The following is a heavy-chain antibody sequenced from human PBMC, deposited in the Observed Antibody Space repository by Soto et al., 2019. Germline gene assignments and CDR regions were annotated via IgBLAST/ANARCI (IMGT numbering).Heavy chain of an antibody. CDR3: VRTDLITIFGVVIPNWFDP. CDR1: GYTFTSYG. V-gene: IGHV1-18*01. J-gene: IGHJ5*02. D-gene: IGHD3-3*01. CDR2: ISAYNGNT. Sequence: ASVKVSCKASGYTFTSYGISWVRQAPGQGLEWMGWISAYNGNTNYAQKLQGRVTMTTDTSTSTAYMKLRSLRSDDTAVFYCVRTDLITIFGVVIPNWFDPWGQGTLVTVSS.